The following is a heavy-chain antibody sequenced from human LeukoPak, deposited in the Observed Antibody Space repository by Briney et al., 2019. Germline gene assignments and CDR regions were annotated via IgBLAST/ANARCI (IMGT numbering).Heavy chain of an antibody. CDR2: FDPEDGET. J-gene: IGHJ5*02. V-gene: IGHV1-24*01. CDR1: GYTLTELS. D-gene: IGHD1-26*01. Sequence: ASVKVSCKVSGYTLTELSMHWVRQAPGKGLEWMGGFDPEDGETIYAQKFQGRVTMTEDTSTDTAYMELSSLRSEDTAVYYCATVVGAKGGKDWFDPWGQGTLVTVSS. CDR3: ATVVGAKGGKDWFDP.